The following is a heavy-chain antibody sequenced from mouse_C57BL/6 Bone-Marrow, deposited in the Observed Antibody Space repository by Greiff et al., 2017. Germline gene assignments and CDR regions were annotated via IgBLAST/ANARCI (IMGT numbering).Heavy chain of an antibody. J-gene: IGHJ2*01. D-gene: IGHD1-1*01. V-gene: IGHV14-4*01. CDR2: LDPENGDT. CDR3: TPSTTVVATDY. Sequence: VQLQQSGAELVRPGASVKLSCTASSFNIKDDYMNWVKQRPEQGLEWIGWLDPENGDTEYASKFQGKATITADTSSNTAYLQLSSQTSGDTAVDYCTPSTTVVATDYGGQGTTLTVSS. CDR1: SFNIKDDY.